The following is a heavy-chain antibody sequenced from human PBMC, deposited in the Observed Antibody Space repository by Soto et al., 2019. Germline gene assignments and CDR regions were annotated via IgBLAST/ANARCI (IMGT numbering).Heavy chain of an antibody. CDR3: ARGSSSPRYFDY. D-gene: IGHD6-6*01. V-gene: IGHV1-69*13. Sequence: GASVKVSCKASGGTFSSYAISWVRQAPGQGLEWMGGIIPIFGTANYAQKFQGRVTITADESTSTAYMELSSLRSEDTAVYYCARGSSSPRYFDYWGQGTLVTVSS. CDR2: IIPIFGTA. J-gene: IGHJ4*02. CDR1: GGTFSSYA.